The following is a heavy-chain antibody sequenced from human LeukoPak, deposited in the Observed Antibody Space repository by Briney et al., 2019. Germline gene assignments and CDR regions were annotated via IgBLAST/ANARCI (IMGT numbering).Heavy chain of an antibody. CDR1: GGSISSSSYY. V-gene: IGHV4-61*05. D-gene: IGHD6-19*01. J-gene: IGHJ4*02. Sequence: SETLSLTCTVSGGSISSSSYYWGWIRQPPGKGLEWIGYIYYSGSTNYNPSLKSRVTISVDTSKNQFSLKLSSVTAADTAVYYCARIAVAGGFHFDYWGQGTLVTVSS. CDR3: ARIAVAGGFHFDY. CDR2: IYYSGST.